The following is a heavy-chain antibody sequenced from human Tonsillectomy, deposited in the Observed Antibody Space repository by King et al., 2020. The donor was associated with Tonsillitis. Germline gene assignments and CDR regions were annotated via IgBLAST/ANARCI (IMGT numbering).Heavy chain of an antibody. CDR3: ARHWGGYNYVYGYFDL. V-gene: IGHV4-39*01. J-gene: IGHJ2*01. CDR1: GGSISTSSYY. CDR2: IYYTGST. Sequence: VQLQESGPGLVKPSGTLSLTCTVSGGSISTSSYYWGWIRQPPGKGLEWIGTIYYTGSTYYNPSLKSRVTVSVDTSNNQFSLNLTSVTAADTAVYYCARHWGGYNYVYGYFDLWGRGTLVTVSS. D-gene: IGHD3-10*02.